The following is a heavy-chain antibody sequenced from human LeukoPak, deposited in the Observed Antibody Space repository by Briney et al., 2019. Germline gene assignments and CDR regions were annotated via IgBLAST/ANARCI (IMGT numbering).Heavy chain of an antibody. CDR2: ISPYNGNT. J-gene: IGHJ4*02. CDR1: GYTFTSYG. CDR3: ARYDFWSGYPDY. Sequence: GASVKVSCKASGYTFTSYGITWVRQAPGQGLEWMGWISPYNGNTKYAQKVQGRVTMTTDTSTSTVYMELRSLSSDDMAVYYCARYDFWSGYPDYWGQGTLVTVSS. V-gene: IGHV1-18*03. D-gene: IGHD3-3*01.